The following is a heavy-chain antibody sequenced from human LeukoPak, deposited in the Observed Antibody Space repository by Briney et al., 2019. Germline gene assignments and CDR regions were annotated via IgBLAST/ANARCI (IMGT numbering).Heavy chain of an antibody. V-gene: IGHV1-18*01. Sequence: ASVKVSCKASGYTFTSYGISWVRQAPGQGLEWMGWISAYNGNTNYAQKFQGRVTMTRDTSISTAYMELSSLRSEDTAVYYCARDSSGYYDYWGQGTLVTVSS. CDR1: GYTFTSYG. CDR2: ISAYNGNT. CDR3: ARDSSGYYDY. D-gene: IGHD3-22*01. J-gene: IGHJ4*02.